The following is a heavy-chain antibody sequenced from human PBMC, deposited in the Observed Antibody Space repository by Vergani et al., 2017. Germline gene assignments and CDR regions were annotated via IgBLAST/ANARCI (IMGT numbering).Heavy chain of an antibody. Sequence: EVQLVESGGGLVQPGRSLRLSCAASGFTFDDYAMHWVRQAPGKGLEWVSGISWNSGSIGYADSVKGLFTISRDNAKNSLYLQMNSLRAEDTALYYCAKDILRDSSGYLGYWGQGTLVTVSS. J-gene: IGHJ4*02. CDR1: GFTFDDYA. CDR3: AKDILRDSSGYLGY. D-gene: IGHD3-22*01. CDR2: ISWNSGSI. V-gene: IGHV3-9*01.